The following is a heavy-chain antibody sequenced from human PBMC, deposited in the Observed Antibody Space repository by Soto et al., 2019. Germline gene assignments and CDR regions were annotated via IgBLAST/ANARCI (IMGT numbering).Heavy chain of an antibody. V-gene: IGHV4-31*03. Sequence: QVQLQESGPGLVKPSQTLSLTCTVSGGSISSGGYYWSWIRQHPGKGLEWIGYIYYSGSTYYNPSLKSRVTISVDTSKNQFSLKLSSVTAADTAVYYCARQDTYYDILTGYYMAFDIWGQGTMVTVSS. J-gene: IGHJ3*02. CDR2: IYYSGST. D-gene: IGHD3-9*01. CDR1: GGSISSGGYY. CDR3: ARQDTYYDILTGYYMAFDI.